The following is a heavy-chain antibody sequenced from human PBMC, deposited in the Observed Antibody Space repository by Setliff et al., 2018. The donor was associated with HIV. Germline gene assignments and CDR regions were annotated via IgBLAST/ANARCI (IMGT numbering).Heavy chain of an antibody. V-gene: IGHV1-69*13. J-gene: IGHJ6*03. CDR2: IIPLFGTA. Sequence: SVKVSCKASGGTFNINAVTWVRQAPGQGLEWVGAIIPLFGTANYAQKFQGRVTITADDSTSTVYMEVRSLRSADTAVYYCSTVSEHRTSSGSFYYYMDVWGEGTTVTVSS. CDR1: GGTFNINA. CDR3: STVSEHRTSSGSFYYYMDV. D-gene: IGHD6-6*01.